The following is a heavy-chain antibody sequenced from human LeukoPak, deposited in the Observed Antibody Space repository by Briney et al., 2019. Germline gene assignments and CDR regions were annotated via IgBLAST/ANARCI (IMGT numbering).Heavy chain of an antibody. Sequence: PGGSLRLSCAASGFTFSSYGMHWVRQAPGKGLEWVAVISYDGSNKYYADSVKGRFTISRDNSKNTLYLQMNSLRAEDTAVYYCAKLMTYYYDSSGYWGQGTLVTVSS. CDR1: GFTFSSYG. CDR2: ISYDGSNK. D-gene: IGHD3-22*01. J-gene: IGHJ4*02. V-gene: IGHV3-30*18. CDR3: AKLMTYYYDSSGY.